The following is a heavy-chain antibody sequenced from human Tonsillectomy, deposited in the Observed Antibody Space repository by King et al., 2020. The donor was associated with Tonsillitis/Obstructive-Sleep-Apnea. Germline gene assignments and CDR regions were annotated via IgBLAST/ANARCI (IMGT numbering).Heavy chain of an antibody. CDR1: GGSISSYY. CDR3: VRGGWNDGNNWFDP. D-gene: IGHD1-1*01. Sequence: VQLQESGPGLVKPSETLSLTCTVSGGSISSYYWSWIRQPAGKGLEWIGRIYTSGSTNYNPSLKSRVTMSVDTSKNQFSLKLSSVTAADTAVYYCVRGGWNDGNNWFDPWGQGTLVTVSS. J-gene: IGHJ5*02. V-gene: IGHV4-4*07. CDR2: IYTSGST.